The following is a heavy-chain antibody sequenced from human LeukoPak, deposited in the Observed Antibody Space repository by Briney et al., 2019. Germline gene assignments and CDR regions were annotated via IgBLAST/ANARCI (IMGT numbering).Heavy chain of an antibody. V-gene: IGHV4-59*01. J-gene: IGHJ4*02. D-gene: IGHD6-13*01. CDR3: ARTEIAAAGSFDY. CDR1: GGSISSYY. CDR2: IYYSGGT. Sequence: SETLSLTCTVSGGSISSYYWSWIRQPPGKGLEWIGYIYYSGGTNYNPSLKSRVTISVDTSKNQFSLKLSSVTAADTAVYYCARTEIAAAGSFDYWGQGTLVTVSS.